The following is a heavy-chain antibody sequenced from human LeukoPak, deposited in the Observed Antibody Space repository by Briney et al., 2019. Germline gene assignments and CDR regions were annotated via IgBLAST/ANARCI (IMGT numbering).Heavy chain of an antibody. Sequence: KTSETLSLACAVYGGSFSGYYWSWIRQPPGKGLEWIGEINHSGSTNYNPSLKSRVTISVDTSKNQFSLKLSSVTAADTAVYYCARGENYWGQGTLVTVSS. V-gene: IGHV4-34*01. CDR2: INHSGST. CDR3: ARGENY. J-gene: IGHJ4*02. CDR1: GGSFSGYY.